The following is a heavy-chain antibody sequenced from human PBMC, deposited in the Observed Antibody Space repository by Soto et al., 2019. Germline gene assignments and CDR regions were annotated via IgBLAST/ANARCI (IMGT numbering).Heavy chain of an antibody. J-gene: IGHJ5*02. D-gene: IGHD3-22*01. V-gene: IGHV4-61*01. CDR3: ARSGYYYYSSQDPNWFDP. Sequence: PSETLSLTCTVSGGSVSSGSYYWSWIRQPPGKGLEWIGYIYSSGSSNYNPSLRSRATISADTSKNQFSVKLNSVTAADTAVYYCARSGYYYYSSQDPNWFDPWGQGTLVTVSS. CDR2: IYSSGSS. CDR1: GGSVSSGSYY.